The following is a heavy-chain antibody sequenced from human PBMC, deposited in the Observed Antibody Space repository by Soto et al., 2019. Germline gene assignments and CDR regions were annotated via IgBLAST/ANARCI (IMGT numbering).Heavy chain of an antibody. J-gene: IGHJ5*02. V-gene: IGHV1-18*04. D-gene: IGHD2-21*02. CDR2: YNPGIVYG. Sequence: QVQLLQSGAEVKEPGASVRVSCKASGYTFYNYAVTWVRQAPGQGLEWMGWYNPGIVYGQSAKKFQWRVSMTTDTATNTAYMELNSLRSDDTAVYYCARNSSDFYGWLDPWGQGTLVTVSS. CDR3: ARNSSDFYGWLDP. CDR1: GYTFYNYA.